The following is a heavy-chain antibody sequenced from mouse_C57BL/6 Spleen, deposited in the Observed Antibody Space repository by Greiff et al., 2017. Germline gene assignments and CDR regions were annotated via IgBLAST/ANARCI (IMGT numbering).Heavy chain of an antibody. V-gene: IGHV1-64*01. J-gene: IGHJ4*01. CDR3: ARGRWDYYAMDY. CDR2: IHPKSGST. D-gene: IGHD2-3*01. Sequence: QVQLKQPGAELVKPGASVKLSCKASGYTFTSYWMHWVKQRPGQGLEWIGMIHPKSGSTNYNEKFKSKATLTVDKSSSTAYMQLSSLTSEDSAVYYCARGRWDYYAMDYWGQGTSVTVSS. CDR1: GYTFTSYW.